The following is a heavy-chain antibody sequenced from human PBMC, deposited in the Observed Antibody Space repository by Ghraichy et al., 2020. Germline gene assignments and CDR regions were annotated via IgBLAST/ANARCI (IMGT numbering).Heavy chain of an antibody. CDR2: INHSGST. Sequence: SETLSLTCAVYGGSFSGYYWSWIRQPPGKGLEWIGEINHSGSTNYNPSLKSRVTISVDTSKNQFSLKLSSVTAADTAVYYCARGGSRRSGRNYDYVWGSYRYIFDYWGQGTLVTVSS. CDR3: ARGGSRRSGRNYDYVWGSYRYIFDY. V-gene: IGHV4-34*01. CDR1: GGSFSGYY. J-gene: IGHJ4*02. D-gene: IGHD3-16*02.